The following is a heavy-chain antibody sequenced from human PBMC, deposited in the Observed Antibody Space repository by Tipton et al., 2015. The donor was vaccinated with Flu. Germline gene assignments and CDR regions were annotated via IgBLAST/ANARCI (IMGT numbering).Heavy chain of an antibody. CDR3: ARLGLPDY. CDR2: IKQDGSTK. Sequence: SLRLSCAASGFTFSTYWMSWVRQAPGKGLEWVANIKQDGSTKYYVDSVKGRFTISRDNAKNSLYLQMDSLRAEDMAVYYCARLGLPDYWGQGTMVTASS. J-gene: IGHJ4*02. D-gene: IGHD3-16*01. V-gene: IGHV3-7*01. CDR1: GFTFSTYW.